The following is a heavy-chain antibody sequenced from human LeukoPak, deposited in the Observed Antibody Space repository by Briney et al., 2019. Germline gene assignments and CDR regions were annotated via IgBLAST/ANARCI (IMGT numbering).Heavy chain of an antibody. CDR1: GYTFTSYG. J-gene: IGHJ4*02. CDR2: MNPSSGNT. CDR3: AARGASSSSLRPLDF. V-gene: IGHV1-8*01. Sequence: ASVKVSCKASGYTFTSYGINWVRQATGQGPEWMGWMNPSSGNTGYAPKFQGRVTMTRNTSISTAYMELSGLRSEDTAVYYCAARGASSSSLRPLDFWGQGTLVTVSS. D-gene: IGHD6-6*01.